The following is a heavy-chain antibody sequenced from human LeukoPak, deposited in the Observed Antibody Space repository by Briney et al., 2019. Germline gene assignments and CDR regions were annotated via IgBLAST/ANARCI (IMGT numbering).Heavy chain of an antibody. Sequence: GGSLRLSCAASGFTFSSYWMSWVRQAPGKGLEWVANIKQDGSEKYYVDSVKGRFTISRDNAKNSLYLQMNSLRAEDMAVYYCAREGYGYSSSWYSAYFDYWGQGTLVTVSS. CDR3: AREGYGYSSSWYSAYFDY. D-gene: IGHD6-13*01. V-gene: IGHV3-7*01. CDR1: GFTFSSYW. CDR2: IKQDGSEK. J-gene: IGHJ4*02.